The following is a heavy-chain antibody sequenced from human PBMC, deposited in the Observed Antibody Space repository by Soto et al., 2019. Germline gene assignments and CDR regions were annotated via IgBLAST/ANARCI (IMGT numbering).Heavy chain of an antibody. CDR2: IFSNDEK. V-gene: IGHV2-26*01. D-gene: IGHD2-21*02. Sequence: QVTLKESGPVLVKPTETLTLTCTVSGFSLSNARMDVSWIRQPPGKALEWLAHIFSNDEKSYSTSLKSRLTSSKDTSKSQVVLNMTNMDPVDTATYYCARMVVVVTANRSWSYSMDVWGQGTTVTVSS. CDR1: GFSLSNARMD. CDR3: ARMVVVVTANRSWSYSMDV. J-gene: IGHJ6*02.